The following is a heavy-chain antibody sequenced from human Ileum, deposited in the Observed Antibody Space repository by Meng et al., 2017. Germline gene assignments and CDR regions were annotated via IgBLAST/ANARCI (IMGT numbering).Heavy chain of an antibody. CDR3: AGGASTANFKYYFDY. CDR2: IRQDGSEK. Sequence: GGPLRPSCAAPGFTFSSYWMSWVRQAQGKGLEWVANIRQDGSEKYYVESVKGRFTISRDNAKNALYLQMNSLRAEDTAVYYCAGGASTANFKYYFDYWGQGTLVTVSS. V-gene: IGHV3-7*01. D-gene: IGHD5-18*01. J-gene: IGHJ4*02. CDR1: GFTFSSYW.